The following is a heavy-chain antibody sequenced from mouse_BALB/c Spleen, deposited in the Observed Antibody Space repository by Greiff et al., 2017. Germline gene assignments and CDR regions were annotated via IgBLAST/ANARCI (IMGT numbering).Heavy chain of an antibody. V-gene: IGHV1S135*01. Sequence: EVKLMESGPELVKPGASVKVSCKASGYAFTSYNMYWVKQSHGKSLEWIGYIDPYNGGTSYNQKFKGKATLTVDKSSSTAYMHLNSLTSEDSAVYYCARRGPYYFDYWGQGTTLTVSS. CDR1: GYAFTSYN. CDR3: ARRGPYYFDY. J-gene: IGHJ2*01. CDR2: IDPYNGGT.